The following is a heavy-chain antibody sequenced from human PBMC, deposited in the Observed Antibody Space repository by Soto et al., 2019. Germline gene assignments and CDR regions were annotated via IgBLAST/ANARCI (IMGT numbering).Heavy chain of an antibody. V-gene: IGHV1-8*01. CDR3: ARARHDCSGGSCSDAFDI. J-gene: IGHJ3*02. CDR2: MNPNSGNT. Sequence: ASVKVSCKASGYTFTRYDINWVRQATGQGLEWMGWMNPNSGNTGYAQKFQGRVTMTRNTSISTAYMELSSLRSEDTAVYYCARARHDCSGGSCSDAFDIWGQGTMVTVSS. D-gene: IGHD2-15*01. CDR1: GYTFTRYD.